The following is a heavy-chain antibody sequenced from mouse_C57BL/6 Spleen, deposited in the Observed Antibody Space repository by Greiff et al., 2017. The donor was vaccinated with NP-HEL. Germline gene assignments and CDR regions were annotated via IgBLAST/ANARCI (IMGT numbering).Heavy chain of an antibody. CDR2: IYPGDGDT. V-gene: IGHV1-82*01. CDR3: ARRRTCYYGSSYEDWYFDV. D-gene: IGHD1-1*01. Sequence: QVQLQQSGPELVKPGASVKISCKASGYAFSSSWMNWVKQRPGKGLEWIGRIYPGDGDTNYNGKFKGKATLTADKSSSTAYMQLSSLTSEDSAVYFCARRRTCYYGSSYEDWYFDVWGTGTTVTVSS. J-gene: IGHJ1*03. CDR1: GYAFSSSW.